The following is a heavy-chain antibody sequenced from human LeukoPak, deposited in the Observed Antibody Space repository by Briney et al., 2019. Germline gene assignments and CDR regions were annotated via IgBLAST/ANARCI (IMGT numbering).Heavy chain of an antibody. Sequence: GESLKISCKGSGYSFTSYWIGWVRQMPGKGLEWMGIIYPGDSDTRYSPSFQGQVTISADKSISTAYLQWSSLKASDTAMYYCARHSHSSGWYGWFDPWGQGTLVTVSS. CDR1: GYSFTSYW. V-gene: IGHV5-51*01. J-gene: IGHJ5*02. CDR3: ARHSHSSGWYGWFDP. D-gene: IGHD6-19*01. CDR2: IYPGDSDT.